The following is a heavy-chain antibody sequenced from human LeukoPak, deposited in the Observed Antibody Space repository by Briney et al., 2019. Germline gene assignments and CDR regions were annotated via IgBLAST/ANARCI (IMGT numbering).Heavy chain of an antibody. Sequence: PSETLSLTCTVSGGSISSYYWSWIRQPAGKGLEWIGRISTSGNTNYNPSLKSRVAMSVDTSKNQFSLKLSSVTAADTAVYYCARGVYYDVWSGYYSGALDIWGQGTMVTVSS. J-gene: IGHJ3*02. CDR2: ISTSGNT. CDR3: ARGVYYDVWSGYYSGALDI. CDR1: GGSISSYY. D-gene: IGHD3-3*01. V-gene: IGHV4-4*07.